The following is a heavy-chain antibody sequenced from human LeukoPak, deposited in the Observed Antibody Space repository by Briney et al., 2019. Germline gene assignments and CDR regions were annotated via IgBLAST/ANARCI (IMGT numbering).Heavy chain of an antibody. D-gene: IGHD1-14*01. CDR2: ISPDGSTT. J-gene: IGHJ4*02. V-gene: IGHV3-74*01. CDR1: GFTFSSYW. CDR3: AIQQGGNPAY. Sequence: GGSLRLSCAASGFTFSSYWMHWARQAPGKGLVWVSRISPDGSTTGHADSVKGRFTTSRDNAKNTLFLQVNSLRAEDTAVYYCAIQQGGNPAYWGQGTLVTVSS.